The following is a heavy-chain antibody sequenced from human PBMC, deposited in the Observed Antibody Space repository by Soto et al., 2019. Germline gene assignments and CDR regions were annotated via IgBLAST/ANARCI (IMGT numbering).Heavy chain of an antibody. Sequence: QVQLQYSGPRVVKPSWTLSLICTVASGSMNDSYLTWIRQPAGKGLECIGRIFTSGSTNYNTSLRRRVTMSVDTSKPRFSMRLTSVTASDTAVYYCARFKGYGFDTWGQGIRVTDSS. CDR1: SGSMNDSY. CDR2: IFTSGST. J-gene: IGHJ3*02. CDR3: ARFKGYGFDT. V-gene: IGHV4-4*07.